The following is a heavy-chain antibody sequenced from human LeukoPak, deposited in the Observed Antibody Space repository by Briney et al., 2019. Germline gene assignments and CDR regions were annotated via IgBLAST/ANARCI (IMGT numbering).Heavy chain of an antibody. CDR2: INPNSGGT. V-gene: IGHV1-2*02. J-gene: IGHJ4*02. Sequence: GASVKVSCKASGYTFTDYYMHWVRQAPGQGLEWMGWINPNSGGTNYAQNFQGRVTMTRDPSISTAYMELSRLTSDDTAVYYCARRLDYYDSRTYYRSFDDWGQGTLVTVSS. CDR3: ARRLDYYDSRTYYRSFDD. D-gene: IGHD3-22*01. CDR1: GYTFTDYY.